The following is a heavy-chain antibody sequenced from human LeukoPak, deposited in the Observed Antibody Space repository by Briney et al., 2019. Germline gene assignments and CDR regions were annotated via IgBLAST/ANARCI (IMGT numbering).Heavy chain of an antibody. CDR2: IYTSGST. J-gene: IGHJ4*02. V-gene: IGHV4-61*02. D-gene: IGHD1-26*01. CDR3: AREEWGSPSSEDY. CDR1: GGSISSGSYY. Sequence: PSETLSLTCTVSGGSISSGSYYWSWIRQPAGKGLEWIGRIYTSGSTNYNPSLKSRVTISVDTSKNQFSLKLSSVTAADTAVYYCAREEWGSPSSEDYWGQGTLVTVSS.